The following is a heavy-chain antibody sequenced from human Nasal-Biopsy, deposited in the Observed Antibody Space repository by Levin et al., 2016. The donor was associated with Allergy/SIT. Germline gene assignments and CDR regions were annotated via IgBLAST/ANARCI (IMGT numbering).Heavy chain of an antibody. CDR3: VRDRNGIYLFDH. J-gene: IGHJ4*02. Sequence: ASVKVSCKASGYSFTSYYLHWVRQAPGQGLEWMGIINPSTGITDNAQKFQGRVTMTTDTSANTIYLELSSLRPEDTAVYYCVRDRNGIYLFDHWGQGTLVTVSS. D-gene: IGHD2-8*01. CDR2: INPSTGIT. CDR1: GYSFTSYY. V-gene: IGHV1-46*01.